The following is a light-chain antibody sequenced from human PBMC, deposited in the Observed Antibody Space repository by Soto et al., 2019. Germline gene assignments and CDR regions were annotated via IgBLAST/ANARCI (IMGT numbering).Light chain of an antibody. Sequence: EIVLTQSPATLSLSPGERATLSYRASQSVNTYLAWYQQKPGQAPRLLVYDVSNRATGIPARFSGSGSGTDFTLTISSLEPEDFAIYYCQQRSNWPYTFGQGTNLEIK. CDR3: QQRSNWPYT. CDR1: QSVNTY. CDR2: DVS. V-gene: IGKV3-11*01. J-gene: IGKJ2*01.